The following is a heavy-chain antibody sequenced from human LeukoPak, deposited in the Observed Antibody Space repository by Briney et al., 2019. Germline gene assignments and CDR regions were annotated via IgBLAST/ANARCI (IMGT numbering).Heavy chain of an antibody. CDR1: GFTFSSYA. D-gene: IGHD3-9*01. Sequence: PGGSLRLSCAASGFTFSSYAMHWVRQAPGKGLEWVAVISYDGSNKYYADSVKGRFTISRDNSKNTLYLQMNSLRAEDTAVYYCARDKGRYFDWLFDAFDIWGQGTMVTVSS. CDR2: ISYDGSNK. J-gene: IGHJ3*02. CDR3: ARDKGRYFDWLFDAFDI. V-gene: IGHV3-30-3*01.